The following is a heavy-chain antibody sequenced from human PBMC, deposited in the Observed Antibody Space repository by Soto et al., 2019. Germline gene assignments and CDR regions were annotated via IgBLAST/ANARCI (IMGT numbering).Heavy chain of an antibody. CDR1: GGSFSGYY. V-gene: IGHV4-34*01. J-gene: IGHJ4*02. CDR3: WTVAETGSC. Sequence: SETLSLTCAVYGGSFSGYYWSWIRQPPRKGLEWIGEITHSGSTNYNPSLKRRVTISVDTYNNHFSLKLSSVTAAATPVVYCWTVAETGSCWDQGTLATVS. D-gene: IGHD6-19*01. CDR2: ITHSGST.